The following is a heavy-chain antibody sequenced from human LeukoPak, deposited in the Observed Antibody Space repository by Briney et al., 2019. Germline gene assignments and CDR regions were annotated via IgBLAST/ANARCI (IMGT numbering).Heavy chain of an antibody. CDR2: ISSSSSYI. D-gene: IGHD1-26*01. J-gene: IGHJ4*02. V-gene: IGHV3-21*04. CDR1: GFTFSSYS. CDR3: AREVGPFDY. Sequence: GGSLRLSCAASGFTFSSYSMNWVRPAPGKGLEWVSSISSSSSYIYYAASVKGRFTISRDNSKNTLYLQMNSLRAADTAVYYCAREVGPFDYWGQGTLVTVSS.